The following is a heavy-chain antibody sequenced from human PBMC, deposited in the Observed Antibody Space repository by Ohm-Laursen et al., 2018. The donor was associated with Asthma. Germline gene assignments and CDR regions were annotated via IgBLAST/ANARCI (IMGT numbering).Heavy chain of an antibody. Sequence: SETLSLTCAVSGGSVSGYYRSWIRQPPGRGLEWIAYMHSSGGANYNPSLQSRVTLSVDTSNNRVSLRLSFVTAADTALYFCARLDWALSVFDLWGQGALVTVAS. CDR3: ARLDWALSVFDL. CDR1: GGSVSGYY. V-gene: IGHV4-59*02. CDR2: MHSSGGA. D-gene: IGHD3-9*01. J-gene: IGHJ5*02.